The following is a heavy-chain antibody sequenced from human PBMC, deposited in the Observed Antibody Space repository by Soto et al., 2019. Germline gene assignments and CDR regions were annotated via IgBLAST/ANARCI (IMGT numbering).Heavy chain of an antibody. Sequence: QVQLVQSGAEVKKPGASVKVSCKVSGYSFITYGVSWVRQAPGQGLDWMGWISTYNGNTKYAAKLQGRVTMTTDTTTSTAHMELMSLRSDDTAVYYCARGPTDYQDNSGNYFLDYWCQGTLVTVAS. CDR1: GYSFITYG. CDR2: ISTYNGNT. J-gene: IGHJ4*02. D-gene: IGHD3-22*01. V-gene: IGHV1-18*01. CDR3: ARGPTDYQDNSGNYFLDY.